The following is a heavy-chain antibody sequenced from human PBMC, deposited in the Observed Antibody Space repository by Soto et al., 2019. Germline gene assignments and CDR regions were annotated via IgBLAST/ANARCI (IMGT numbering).Heavy chain of an antibody. V-gene: IGHV3-30*18. Sequence: PGGSLRLSCAASGFTFSSYGMHWVRQAPGKGLEWVAVISYDGSNKYYADSVKGRFNISRDNSKNTLYLQMNSLRAEDTAVYYCAKDNCDSLILLVERRARRYIDFWGKGTLVSGS. CDR1: GFTFSSYG. CDR3: AKDNCDSLILLVERRARRYIDF. J-gene: IGHJ4*02. CDR2: ISYDGSNK. D-gene: IGHD2-21*02.